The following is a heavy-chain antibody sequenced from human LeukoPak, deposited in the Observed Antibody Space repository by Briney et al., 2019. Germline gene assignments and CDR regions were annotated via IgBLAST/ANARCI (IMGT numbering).Heavy chain of an antibody. V-gene: IGHV3-9*01. CDR2: ISWNSGSI. Sequence: PGRSLRLSCAASGFTFDDYAMHWVRQAPGKGLEWVSGISWNSGSIGYADSVKGRFTISRDNSMTTLYLQMNSLRPEDTAVYYCARDKYTIQLWPPLRPHNWFDPWGQGTPVTVSS. CDR3: ARDKYTIQLWPPLRPHNWFDP. J-gene: IGHJ5*02. D-gene: IGHD5-18*01. CDR1: GFTFDDYA.